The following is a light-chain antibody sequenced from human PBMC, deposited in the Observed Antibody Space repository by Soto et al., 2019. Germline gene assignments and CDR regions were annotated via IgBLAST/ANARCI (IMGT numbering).Light chain of an antibody. Sequence: QSALTQPPSASGSPGQSVTISCTGTSSDVGSYKYVSWYQQHPGKAPKLMMYEVSRRPSGVPDRFSGSKSGNTASLTVSGLQAEYEADYYCSSYAASNNVIFGGGTKLTVL. CDR2: EVS. V-gene: IGLV2-8*01. CDR1: SSDVGSYKY. J-gene: IGLJ2*01. CDR3: SSYAASNNVI.